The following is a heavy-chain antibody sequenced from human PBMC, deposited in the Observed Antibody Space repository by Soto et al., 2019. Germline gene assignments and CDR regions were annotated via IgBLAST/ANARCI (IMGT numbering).Heavy chain of an antibody. V-gene: IGHV3-13*01. CDR2: IGTAGDT. D-gene: IGHD3-3*01. Sequence: GGSLRLSCAASGFTFSSYDMHWVRQATGKGLEWVSAIGTAGDTYYPGSVKGRFTISRENAKNSLYLQMNSLRAEDTAVYYCARVMRRFTQDYYYGMDVWGQGTTVTVSS. CDR3: ARVMRRFTQDYYYGMDV. J-gene: IGHJ6*02. CDR1: GFTFSSYD.